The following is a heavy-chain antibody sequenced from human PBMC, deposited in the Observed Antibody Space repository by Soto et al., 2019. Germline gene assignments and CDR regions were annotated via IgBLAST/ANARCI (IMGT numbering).Heavy chain of an antibody. CDR2: ISSSSSTI. D-gene: IGHD3-16*01. V-gene: IGHV3-48*01. CDR1: GFTFSSYS. Sequence: LSLTCAASGFTFSSYSMNWVRQAPGKGLEWVSYISSSSSTIYYADSVKGRFTISRDNAKNSLYLQMNSLRAEDTAVYYCARADSQGGYWGQGTLVTVSS. CDR3: ARADSQGGY. J-gene: IGHJ4*02.